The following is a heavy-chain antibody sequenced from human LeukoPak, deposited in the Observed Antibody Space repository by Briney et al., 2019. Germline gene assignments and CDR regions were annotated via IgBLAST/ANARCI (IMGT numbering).Heavy chain of an antibody. CDR3: ARGIPNNQHDYGGNEMEY. J-gene: IGHJ4*02. V-gene: IGHV3-33*01. D-gene: IGHD4-17*01. CDR1: GLTFSNYG. Sequence: QSGGSLRLSCVASGLTFSNYGMHWVRQAPGKGLEWVAVIWYDGSDKYYADSVEGRFTISRDNSKNTLYLQMNSLRAEDTAVYYCARGIPNNQHDYGGNEMEYWGQGTLVTVSS. CDR2: IWYDGSDK.